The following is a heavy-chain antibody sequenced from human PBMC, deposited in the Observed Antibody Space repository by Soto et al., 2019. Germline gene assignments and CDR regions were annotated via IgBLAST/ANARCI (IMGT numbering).Heavy chain of an antibody. CDR2: ISYDGSNK. J-gene: IGHJ4*02. D-gene: IGHD2-2*01. CDR1: GFTFSSYG. V-gene: IGHV3-30*03. Sequence: GSLRLSCAASGFTFSSYGMHWVRQAPGKGLEWVAVISYDGSNKYYADSVKGRFTISRDNSKNTLYLQMNSLRAEDTAVYFCATGHCSSTSCYGYPFDYWGQGTLVTVSS. CDR3: ATGHCSSTSCYGYPFDY.